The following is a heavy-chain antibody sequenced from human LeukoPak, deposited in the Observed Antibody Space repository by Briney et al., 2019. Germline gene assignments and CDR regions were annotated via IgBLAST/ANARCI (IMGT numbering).Heavy chain of an antibody. V-gene: IGHV3-74*01. CDR2: INSDGSRT. Sequence: GGSLRLSCAASGFTFSSYWMHWVRQAPGKGLVWVSRINSDGSRTNYADSVKGRFTISRDNAKNTLYLQINSLRAEDTAVYYCTTSSGSYRLDPWGQGTLVTVSS. D-gene: IGHD1-26*01. J-gene: IGHJ5*02. CDR3: TTSSGSYRLDP. CDR1: GFTFSSYW.